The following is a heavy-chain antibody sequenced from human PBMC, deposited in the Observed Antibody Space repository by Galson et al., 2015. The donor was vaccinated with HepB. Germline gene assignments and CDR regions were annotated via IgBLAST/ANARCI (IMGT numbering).Heavy chain of an antibody. CDR1: GYTFTGFY. V-gene: IGHV1-2*06. CDR2: IGPKNGGT. J-gene: IGHJ1*01. CDR3: ARDSNWYSYFQY. Sequence: SVKVSCKAPGYTFTGFYIHWLRQAPGQGLEWMGRIGPKNGGTKYAEKFQGRVTMTRDTSITTAYMELSSLTSDDTAVYYCARDSNWYSYFQYWGQGTLVTVSS. D-gene: IGHD1/OR15-1a*01.